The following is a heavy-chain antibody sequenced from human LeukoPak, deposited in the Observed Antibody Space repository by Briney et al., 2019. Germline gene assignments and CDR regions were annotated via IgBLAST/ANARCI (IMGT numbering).Heavy chain of an antibody. V-gene: IGHV3-30-3*01. CDR2: ISYDGSNK. J-gene: IGHJ4*02. CDR1: GFTFSSYW. CDR3: ASYSGSEDTTEFDY. Sequence: GGSLRRSCAASGFTFSSYWMHWVRQAPGKGLEWVAVISYDGSNKYYADSVKGRFTISRDNSKNTLYLQMNSLRAEDTAVYYCASYSGSEDTTEFDYWGQGTLVTVSS. D-gene: IGHD1-26*01.